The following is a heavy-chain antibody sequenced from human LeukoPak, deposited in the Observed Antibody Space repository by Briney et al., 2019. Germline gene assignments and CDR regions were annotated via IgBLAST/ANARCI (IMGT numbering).Heavy chain of an antibody. CDR3: ASLGDIVVVPAELNDAFDI. Sequence: SVKVSCKASVGTFSSYAISWVRQAPGQGLEWMGRIIPILGIANYAQKFQGRVTITADKSTSTAYMELSSLRSEDTAVYYCASLGDIVVVPAELNDAFDIWGQGTMVTVSS. V-gene: IGHV1-69*04. CDR2: IIPILGIA. J-gene: IGHJ3*02. CDR1: VGTFSSYA. D-gene: IGHD2-2*01.